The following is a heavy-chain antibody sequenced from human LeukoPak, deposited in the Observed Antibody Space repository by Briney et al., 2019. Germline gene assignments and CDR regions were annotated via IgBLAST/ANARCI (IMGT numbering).Heavy chain of an antibody. J-gene: IGHJ4*02. Sequence: SETLSLTCTVSGGSISSSSYYWGWIRQPPGKGLEWIGSIYYSGSTYYNPSLKSRVTISVDTSKNQFSLKLSSVTAADTAVYYCARQVRKKTDYWGQGTLVTVSS. CDR3: ARQVRKKTDY. V-gene: IGHV4-39*01. CDR1: GGSISSSSYY. CDR2: IYYSGST.